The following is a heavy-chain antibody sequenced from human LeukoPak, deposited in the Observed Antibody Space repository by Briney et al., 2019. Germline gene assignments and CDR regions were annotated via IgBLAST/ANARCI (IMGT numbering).Heavy chain of an antibody. D-gene: IGHD1-26*01. CDR2: TYYRSRWHN. CDR3: AKSVSYLEYLQH. CDR1: GDSVSGNIAT. J-gene: IGHJ1*01. Sequence: SQTLSLTCAISGDSVSGNIATWNWIRQSPSRGLEWLGRTYYRSRWHNVYAESVKSRITINPDISKNQFSLLLNSVTPEDTAVYYCAKSVSYLEYLQHWGQGTPVTVSS. V-gene: IGHV6-1*01.